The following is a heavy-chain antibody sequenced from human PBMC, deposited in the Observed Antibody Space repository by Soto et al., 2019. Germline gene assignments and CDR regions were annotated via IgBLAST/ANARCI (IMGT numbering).Heavy chain of an antibody. CDR1: GFTFSSYA. V-gene: IGHV3-23*01. D-gene: IGHD6-13*01. CDR3: ARPKLAAAGTGFDY. CDR2: ISGSGGST. Sequence: EVQLLESGGGLVQPGGSLRLSCAASGFTFSSYAMSWVRQAPGKGLEWVSAISGSGGSTYYAGSVKGRFTISRDNSKTTLYLQMNSLRAEDTAVYYCARPKLAAAGTGFDYWGQGTLVTVSS. J-gene: IGHJ4*02.